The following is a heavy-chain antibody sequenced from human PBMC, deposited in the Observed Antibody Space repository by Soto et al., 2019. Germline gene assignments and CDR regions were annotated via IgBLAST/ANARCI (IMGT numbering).Heavy chain of an antibody. CDR3: AKGRDYYYYGMDV. Sequence: GSLRLSCAAPGFTFSSYAMSWVRQAPGKGLEWVSAISGSGGSTYYADSVKGRFTISRDNSKNTLYLQMNSLRAEDTAVYYCAKGRDYYYYGMDVWGQGTTVTVS. V-gene: IGHV3-23*01. CDR2: ISGSGGST. CDR1: GFTFSSYA. J-gene: IGHJ6*02.